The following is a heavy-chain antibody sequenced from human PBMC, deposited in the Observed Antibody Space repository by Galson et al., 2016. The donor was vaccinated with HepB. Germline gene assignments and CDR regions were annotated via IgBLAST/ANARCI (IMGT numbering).Heavy chain of an antibody. D-gene: IGHD2-2*02. CDR2: ISGDGNIT. V-gene: IGHV3-74*01. Sequence: SLRLSCAASGLSFTKYDMHWVRQATGEGLEWVSRISGDGNITTYADSVKGRFTISRDNSRNTLNLQMHSLRVEDTAVYYCAKDAILACGTGCYTDYWGQGTLVTVSS. CDR3: AKDAILACGTGCYTDY. CDR1: GLSFTKYD. J-gene: IGHJ4*02.